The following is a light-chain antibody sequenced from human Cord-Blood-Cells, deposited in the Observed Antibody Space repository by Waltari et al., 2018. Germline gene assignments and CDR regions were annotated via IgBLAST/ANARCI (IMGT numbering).Light chain of an antibody. J-gene: IGLJ2*01. CDR1: NIGSKS. CDR3: QVWDSSSDHPV. V-gene: IGLV3-21*03. CDR2: DDS. Sequence: SYVLTTPPSVSVAPGKTARITCGGNNIGSKSVHWYQPKPGQAPVLVVHDDSDRPSGIPERFSGSNSGNTATLTISRVEAGDEADYYCQVWDSSSDHPVFGGGTKLTVL.